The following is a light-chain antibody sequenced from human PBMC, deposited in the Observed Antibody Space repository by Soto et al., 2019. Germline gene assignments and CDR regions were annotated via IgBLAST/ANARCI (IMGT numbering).Light chain of an antibody. V-gene: IGKV1-39*01. CDR1: QSISSY. CDR3: QQSYSTPYT. CDR2: AAS. J-gene: IGKJ2*01. Sequence: DIQMTQSPSSLSASVGDRVTITCRASQSISSYVNWYQQKPGKDPKLLIYAASSLQSGVPSRFSGSGSGTDFTLTISSLQPEDFATYYCQQSYSTPYTFGQGTKVDIK.